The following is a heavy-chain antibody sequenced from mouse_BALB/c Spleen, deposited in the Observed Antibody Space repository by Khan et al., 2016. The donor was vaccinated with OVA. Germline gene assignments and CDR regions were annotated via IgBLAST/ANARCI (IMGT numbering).Heavy chain of an antibody. D-gene: IGHD4-1*01. CDR1: GFTFSSYG. Sequence: EVGLVESGGDLVKPGGSLKLSCAASGFTFSSYGMSWVRQTPDKRLEWVATISSDGSYTYYPDSVKGRFTISRDNVKNTLYLQMSSLKSEDTAMYYCASHLTGSFAYWGQGTLVTVSA. J-gene: IGHJ3*01. CDR3: ASHLTGSFAY. V-gene: IGHV5-6*01. CDR2: ISSDGSYT.